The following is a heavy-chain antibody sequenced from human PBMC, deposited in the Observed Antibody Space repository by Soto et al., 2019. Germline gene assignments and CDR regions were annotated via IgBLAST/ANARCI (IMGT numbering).Heavy chain of an antibody. Sequence: GGSLRLCCAASGFTFSTYLMGWVRQGPGKGLEWVANIKQDGSEKYYVDSVKGRFTISRDNAKKSLYLQMNSLRAEDTAVYYCARWNYGMDVWGQGTTVTVSS. CDR3: ARWNYGMDV. CDR2: IKQDGSEK. CDR1: GFTFSTYL. J-gene: IGHJ6*02. V-gene: IGHV3-7*05.